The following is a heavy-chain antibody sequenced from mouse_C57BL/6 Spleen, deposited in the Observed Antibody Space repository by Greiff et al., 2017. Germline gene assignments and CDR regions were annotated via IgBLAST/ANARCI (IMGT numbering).Heavy chain of an antibody. CDR2: IDPSDSYT. J-gene: IGHJ4*01. V-gene: IGHV1-50*01. D-gene: IGHD3-2*02. Sequence: VQLQQSGAELVKPGASVKLSCKASGYTFTSYWMQWVKQRPGQGLEWIGEIDPSDSYTNYNQKFKGKATLTVDTSSSTAYMQLSSLTSGDSAVYYCARRAQGWARDYWGQGTSVTVSS. CDR1: GYTFTSYW. CDR3: ARRAQGWARDY.